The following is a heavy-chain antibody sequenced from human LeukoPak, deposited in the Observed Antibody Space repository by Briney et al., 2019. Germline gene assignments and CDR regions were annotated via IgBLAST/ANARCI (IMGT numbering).Heavy chain of an antibody. J-gene: IGHJ6*02. D-gene: IGHD2-15*01. V-gene: IGHV3-23*01. CDR1: GFTFSRNA. CDR2: ISCGCVST. CDR3: AKVRGYCSGGSCSPYYHYYYGMDV. Sequence: GGSLRLSCAASGFTFSRNAMTWVRQAPGKGVEWVSGISCGCVSTYYADSVRGGFTISRDTFKNTLYLQMNSLRAEDTATYYCAKVRGYCSGGSCSPYYHYYYGMDVWGQGTSVTVSS.